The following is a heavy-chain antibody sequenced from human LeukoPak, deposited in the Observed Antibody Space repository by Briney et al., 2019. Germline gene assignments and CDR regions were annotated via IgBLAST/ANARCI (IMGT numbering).Heavy chain of an antibody. Sequence: GGSLRLSCAASGFTFSSYAMHWVRQAPGKGLEWVAVISYDGSNKYYADSVKGRFTISRDNSKNTLYLQMNSLRAEDTAVYYCARELAYCGGDCYFDYWGQGTLVTVSS. CDR3: ARELAYCGGDCYFDY. CDR1: GFTFSSYA. J-gene: IGHJ4*02. CDR2: ISYDGSNK. D-gene: IGHD2-21*02. V-gene: IGHV3-30-3*01.